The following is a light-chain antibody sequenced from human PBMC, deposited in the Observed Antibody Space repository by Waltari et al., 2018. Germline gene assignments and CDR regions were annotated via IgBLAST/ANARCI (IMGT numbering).Light chain of an antibody. CDR3: YSSDSTGLRV. J-gene: IGLJ1*01. V-gene: IGLV3-10*01. CDR1: DLPRKY. CDR2: EDT. Sequence: SYELTQTPSVSVSPGPTARITCPGHDLPRKYAYWFQQKSGQAPRLVIYEDTKRPSGIPERFSGSSSGTVATLTITGAQVDDEADYYCYSSDSTGLRVFGGGTTVVVL.